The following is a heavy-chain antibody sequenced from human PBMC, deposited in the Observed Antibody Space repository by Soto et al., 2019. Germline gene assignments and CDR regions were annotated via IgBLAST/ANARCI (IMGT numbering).Heavy chain of an antibody. CDR1: GYTFTSYY. V-gene: IGHV1-46*01. CDR3: ATSCRSGAAAGSVYYYYGMDV. Sequence: ASVKVSCKASGYTFTSYYMHWVRQAPGQGLEWMGIINPSGGSTSYAQKFQGRVTMTRDTSTSTVYMELSSLRSEDTAVYYCATSCRSGAAAGSVYYYYGMDVWGQGTTVPVSS. J-gene: IGHJ6*02. CDR2: INPSGGST. D-gene: IGHD6-13*01.